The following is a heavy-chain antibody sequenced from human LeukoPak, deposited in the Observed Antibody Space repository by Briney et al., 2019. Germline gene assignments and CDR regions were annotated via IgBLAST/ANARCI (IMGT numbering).Heavy chain of an antibody. D-gene: IGHD6-13*01. CDR1: GGSISTYY. CDR2: IYYSGST. J-gene: IGHJ4*02. V-gene: IGHV4-59*01. CDR3: ARGLMMAVAGRGEFHY. Sequence: KPSETLSLTCTVSGGSISTYYWNWIRQPPGKGLEWIGYIYYSGSTNYNPSLKSRVTISVDTSKNQFSLKLSSVTAADTAVYYCARGLMMAVAGRGEFHYWGQGTLVTVSS.